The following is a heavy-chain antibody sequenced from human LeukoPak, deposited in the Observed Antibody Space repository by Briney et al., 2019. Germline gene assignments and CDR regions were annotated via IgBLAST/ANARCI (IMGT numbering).Heavy chain of an antibody. D-gene: IGHD1-26*01. CDR2: INHSGST. V-gene: IGHV4-34*01. CDR3: ARLIQSLIVGATNDDY. J-gene: IGHJ4*02. CDR1: GGSFSGYY. Sequence: SETLSLTCAVYGGSFSGYYWSLIRQPPGKGLVWIGEINHSGSTNYNPSLKSRVTISVDTSKNQFSLKLSSVTAADTAVYYCARLIQSLIVGATNDDYWGQGTLVTVSS.